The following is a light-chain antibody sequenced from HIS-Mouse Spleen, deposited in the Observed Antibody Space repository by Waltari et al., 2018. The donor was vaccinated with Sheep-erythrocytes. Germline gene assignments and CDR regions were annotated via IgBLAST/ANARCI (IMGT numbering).Light chain of an antibody. CDR1: NLGDKY. CDR3: QSADSSGTYV. J-gene: IGLJ1*01. CDR2: QDS. V-gene: IGLV3-1*01. Sequence: SYELTQPPSVSVSPGQTASITCSGDNLGDKYACWYQQKPGQSPVLVIYQDSKRPSGIPERFSGSNSGNTATLTISGTQAMDEADYYCQSADSSGTYVFGTGTKVTVL.